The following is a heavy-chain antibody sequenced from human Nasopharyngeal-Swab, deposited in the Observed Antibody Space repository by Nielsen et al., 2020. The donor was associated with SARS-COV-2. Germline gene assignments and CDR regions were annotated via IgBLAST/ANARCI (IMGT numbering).Heavy chain of an antibody. CDR2: ISDEGDRT. D-gene: IGHD3-16*01. V-gene: IGHV3-23*01. J-gene: IGHJ4*02. CDR3: GRRVKGDFDY. Sequence: GESLKISCAASGFTFSSYGMHWVRQAPGRGLEWVSAISDEGDRTDYADSVKGRFTVSRDNSKNTLGLQMNSLRAEDTAIYYCGRRVKGDFDYWGQGTLVTVSS. CDR1: GFTFSSYG.